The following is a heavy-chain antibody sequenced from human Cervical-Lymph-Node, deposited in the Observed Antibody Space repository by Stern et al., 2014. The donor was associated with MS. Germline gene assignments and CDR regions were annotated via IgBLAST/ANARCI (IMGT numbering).Heavy chain of an antibody. D-gene: IGHD4-17*01. CDR2: ISDSGGST. J-gene: IGHJ4*02. CDR1: GFTFSTYA. CDR3: TKETTHDY. Sequence: AQLVQSGGGLVQPGGSLRLSCAASGFTFSTYAMSWVRQAPGKGLEWVSRISDSGGSTNYADSAKGRFTISRDNFKNTLYLQMNSLRADDTAVYYCTKETTHDYWGQGTLVTVSS. V-gene: IGHV3-23*04.